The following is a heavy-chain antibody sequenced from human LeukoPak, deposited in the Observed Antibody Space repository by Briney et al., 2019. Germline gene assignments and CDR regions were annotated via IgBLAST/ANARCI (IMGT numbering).Heavy chain of an antibody. CDR2: TYYRSKWYN. CDR3: ARDLKLCSGGSCYSHLDY. V-gene: IGHV6-1*01. CDR1: GDSVSSNSAA. J-gene: IGHJ4*02. Sequence: SQTLSLTCAISGDSVSSNSAAWNWIRQSPSRGLEWLGRTYYRSKWYNDYAVSVKSRITINPDTSKNQFSLQLNSVTPEDTAVYYCARDLKLCSGGSCYSHLDYWGQGTLVTVSS. D-gene: IGHD2-15*01.